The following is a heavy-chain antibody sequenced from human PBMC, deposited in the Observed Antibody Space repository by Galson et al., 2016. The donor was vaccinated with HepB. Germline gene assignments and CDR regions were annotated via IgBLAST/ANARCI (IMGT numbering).Heavy chain of an antibody. J-gene: IGHJ6*03. D-gene: IGHD3-10*01. V-gene: IGHV3-21*01. CDR3: ARASRSGSSRFRFYFYMDM. CDR2: ITGNEYYK. CDR1: GFAFRTYS. Sequence: SLRLSCAASGFAFRTYSMHWVRQTPGKGLEWVASITGNEYYKYYADSIKDRFTISRDNPRNFLNLQMNSLRIDDSAIYYCARASRSGSSRFRFYFYMDMWGKGTTVTVSS.